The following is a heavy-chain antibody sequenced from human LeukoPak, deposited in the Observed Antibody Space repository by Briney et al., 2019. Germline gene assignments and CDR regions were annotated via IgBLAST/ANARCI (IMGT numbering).Heavy chain of an antibody. CDR2: IFYSGST. D-gene: IGHD3-10*01. Sequence: PSETLSLTCTVSGGSISTSNYYWGWIRQPPGKGLEWIGNIFYSGSTYYSPSLKSRVTISLDKSRNQFSLKLTSVTAADTAVYDCAKSNGYGLLDIWGQGTMVTVS. J-gene: IGHJ3*02. V-gene: IGHV4-39*07. CDR3: AKSNGYGLLDI. CDR1: GGSISTSNYY.